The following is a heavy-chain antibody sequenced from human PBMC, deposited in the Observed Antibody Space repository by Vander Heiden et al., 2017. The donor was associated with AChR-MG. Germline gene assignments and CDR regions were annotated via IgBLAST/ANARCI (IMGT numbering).Heavy chain of an antibody. CDR3: ARDFWSGSNIGYYYMDV. Sequence: QVQLQQWGAGLLKPSETLSLTCAVYGGSFSGYYWSWIRQPPGKGLEWIGEINHSGSTNYNPSLKSRVTISVDTSKNQFSLKLSSVTAADTAVYYCARDFWSGSNIGYYYMDVWGKGTTVTVSS. CDR1: GGSFSGYY. V-gene: IGHV4-34*01. D-gene: IGHD3-3*01. J-gene: IGHJ6*03. CDR2: INHSGST.